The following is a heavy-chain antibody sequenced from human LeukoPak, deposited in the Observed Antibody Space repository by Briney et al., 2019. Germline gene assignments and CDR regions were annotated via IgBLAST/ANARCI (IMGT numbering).Heavy chain of an antibody. Sequence: SETLSLTCTVSGGSISSSSYYWGWIRQPPGKGLEWIGSINYSGSTYYNPSLKSRVTISVDTSKNQFSLKLSSVTAADTAVYYCARLNGRMGATLAWFDPWGQGTLVTVSS. CDR2: INYSGST. V-gene: IGHV4-39*07. CDR3: ARLNGRMGATLAWFDP. J-gene: IGHJ5*02. CDR1: GGSISSSSYY. D-gene: IGHD1-26*01.